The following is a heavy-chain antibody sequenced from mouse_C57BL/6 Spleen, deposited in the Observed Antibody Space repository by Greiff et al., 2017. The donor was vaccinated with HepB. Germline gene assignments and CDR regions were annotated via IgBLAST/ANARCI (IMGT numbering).Heavy chain of an antibody. CDR1: GFTFSDYY. Sequence: EVQVVESEGGLVQPGSSMKLSCTASGFTFSDYYMAWVRQVPEKGLEWVANINYDGSSTYYLDSLKSRFIISRDNAKNILYLQMSSLKSEDTATYYCARCGNYWYFDVWGTGTTVTVSS. V-gene: IGHV5-16*01. D-gene: IGHD1-1*02. CDR3: ARCGNYWYFDV. J-gene: IGHJ1*03. CDR2: INYDGSST.